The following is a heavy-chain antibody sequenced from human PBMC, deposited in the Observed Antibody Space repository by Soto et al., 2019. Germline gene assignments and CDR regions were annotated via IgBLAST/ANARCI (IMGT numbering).Heavy chain of an antibody. CDR1: GYTFTGYY. V-gene: IGHV1-2*02. CDR2: INPNSGGT. J-gene: IGHJ6*02. D-gene: IGHD6-13*01. CDR3: ARARRGLAAAGTPYYYYGMDV. Sequence: GASVKVSCKASGYTFTGYYMHWVRQAPGRGLEWMGWINPNSGGTNYAQKFQGRVTMTRDTSISTAYMELSRLRSDDTAVYYCARARRGLAAAGTPYYYYGMDVWGQGTTVTVSS.